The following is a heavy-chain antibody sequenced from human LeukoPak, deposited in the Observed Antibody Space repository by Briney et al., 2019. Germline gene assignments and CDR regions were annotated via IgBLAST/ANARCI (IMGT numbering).Heavy chain of an antibody. D-gene: IGHD3-16*01. J-gene: IGHJ4*02. CDR3: VKGYYDYVWGSYYFDY. V-gene: IGHV3-23*01. Sequence: GGSLRLSCAASGFTFSSYAMSWVRQAPGKGLEWVSAISGSGGSTYYADSVKDRFTISRDNSRDTLYLQMNSLRAEDTAVYYCVKGYYDYVWGSYYFDYWGQGALVTVSS. CDR2: ISGSGGST. CDR1: GFTFSSYA.